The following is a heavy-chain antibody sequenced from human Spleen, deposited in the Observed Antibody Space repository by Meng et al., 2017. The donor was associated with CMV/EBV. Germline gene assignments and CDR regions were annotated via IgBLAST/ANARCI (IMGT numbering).Heavy chain of an antibody. J-gene: IGHJ6*02. CDR2: IIPMFGPA. CDR1: AGTFRSYA. V-gene: IGHV1-69*05. CDR3: ARGRVGITGDNYYYYGMDV. Sequence: SVKVSCKASAGTFRSYAISWVRQAPGQGLEWMGGIIPMFGPAKYVQKFQGRVRITTDESTSTADMELSSLGSEDTAVYFCARGRVGITGDNYYYYGMDVWGQGTTVTVSS. D-gene: IGHD1-26*01.